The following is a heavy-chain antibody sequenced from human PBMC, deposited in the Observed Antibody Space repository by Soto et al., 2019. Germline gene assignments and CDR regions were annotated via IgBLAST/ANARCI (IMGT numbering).Heavy chain of an antibody. D-gene: IGHD3-22*01. CDR1: GITISNYP. Sequence: PGGSLRLSCAASGITISNYPMSWVRQAPGKGLDWVSGISGSGDRTYYADSAKGRFTISKDISRNSLSLQLDSLGVEDTAVYFWVKDDGGYPSTAPHWGQGTLVTVSS. CDR3: VKDDGGYPSTAPH. J-gene: IGHJ4*02. V-gene: IGHV3-23*01. CDR2: ISGSGDRT.